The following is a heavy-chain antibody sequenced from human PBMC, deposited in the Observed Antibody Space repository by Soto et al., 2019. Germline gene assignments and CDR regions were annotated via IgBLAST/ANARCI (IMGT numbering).Heavy chain of an antibody. CDR1: GFTFSSYG. CDR3: ARSGYCSGGSCYGPDY. Sequence: QVQLVESGGGVVQPGRSLRLSCAASGFTFSSYGMHWVRQAPGKGLEWVAVIWYDGSNKYYADSVKGRFSISRDNSKNTLYLQMNSLRAEDTAVYYCARSGYCSGGSCYGPDYWGQGTLVTVSS. J-gene: IGHJ4*02. V-gene: IGHV3-33*01. CDR2: IWYDGSNK. D-gene: IGHD2-15*01.